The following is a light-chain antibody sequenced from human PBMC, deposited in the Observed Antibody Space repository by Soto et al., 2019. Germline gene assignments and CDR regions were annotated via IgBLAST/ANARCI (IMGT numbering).Light chain of an antibody. CDR3: QHYNTWPIT. J-gene: IGKJ5*01. V-gene: IGKV3-15*01. Sequence: EIVMTQSPATLSVSPGEGATLSCRASQSVSSNLAWYQQKPGQTPRLLIYGASTRATGIPARFSGSGSGTEFTVTISSLQSEDFAVYYCQHYNTWPITFGQGTRLEIK. CDR1: QSVSSN. CDR2: GAS.